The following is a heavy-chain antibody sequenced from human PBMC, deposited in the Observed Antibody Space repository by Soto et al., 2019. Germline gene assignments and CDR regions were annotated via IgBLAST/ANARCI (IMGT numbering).Heavy chain of an antibody. CDR1: GFTFSSYG. CDR3: AKEPTVDTAMVNGMDV. J-gene: IGHJ6*02. Sequence: GGSLRLSCAASGFTFSSYGMHWVRQAPGKGLEWVAVISYDGSNKYYADSVKGRFTISRDNSKNTLYLQMNSLRAEDTAVYYCAKEPTVDTAMVNGMDVWGQGTTVTVSS. D-gene: IGHD5-18*01. V-gene: IGHV3-30*18. CDR2: ISYDGSNK.